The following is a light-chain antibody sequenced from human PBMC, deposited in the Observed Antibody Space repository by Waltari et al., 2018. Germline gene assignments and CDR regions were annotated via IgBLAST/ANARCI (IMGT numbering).Light chain of an antibody. J-gene: IGKJ4*01. V-gene: IGKV1D-16*02. Sequence: DIQMTQSPSSLSASVGDRVTITCRARQGFSSWLAWYQQKPDKAPKSLIYAASRLQSGVPSRFSDSGSGTDFTLPISSLQTEDFAVYFCQQYNQWPLTFGRGTKVEIK. CDR2: AAS. CDR1: QGFSSW. CDR3: QQYNQWPLT.